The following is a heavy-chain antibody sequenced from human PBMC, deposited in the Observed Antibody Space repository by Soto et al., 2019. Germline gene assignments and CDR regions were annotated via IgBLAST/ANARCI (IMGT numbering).Heavy chain of an antibody. CDR2: IRNQAFRYTT. CDR1: GFVFSDHY. V-gene: IGHV3-72*01. CDR3: AAAIRFNGMDV. Sequence: GGSLRLSCAASGFVFSDHYMDWVRQAPEKGLEWVGRIRNQAFRYTTEYAASVRGRFTISRDESTNSLFLQMNSLKPDDTALYYCAAAIRFNGMDVWGQGTTVTVSS. J-gene: IGHJ6*02. D-gene: IGHD2-2*02.